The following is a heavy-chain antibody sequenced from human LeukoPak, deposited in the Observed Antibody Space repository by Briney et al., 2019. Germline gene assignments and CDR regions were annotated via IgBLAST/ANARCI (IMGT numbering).Heavy chain of an antibody. V-gene: IGHV3-23*01. CDR3: AKARPWIQDLNEYYFDY. D-gene: IGHD5-18*01. CDR2: ISGSGGST. J-gene: IGHJ4*02. Sequence: PGGSLRLSCAASGFTFSSYAMSWVRQPPGKGLEWVSAISGSGGSTYYADSVKGRLTICRDNSKNTLYLQMNSLRAEDTAVCYCAKARPWIQDLNEYYFDYWGQGTLVTVSS. CDR1: GFTFSSYA.